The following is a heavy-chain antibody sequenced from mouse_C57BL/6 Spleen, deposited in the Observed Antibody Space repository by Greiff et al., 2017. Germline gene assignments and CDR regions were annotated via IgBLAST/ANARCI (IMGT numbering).Heavy chain of an antibody. J-gene: IGHJ1*03. CDR1: GYTFTDYE. CDR2: IYPETGGT. CDR3: ARGATVGYFDV. D-gene: IGHD1-1*01. V-gene: IGHV1-15*01. Sequence: QVQLQQSGAELVRPGASVTLSCKASGYTFTDYEMHWVKQTPVHGLEWIAAIYPETGGTAYNQKFKGKAILTAEKSSSTAYMELRSLTSEDSAVYYCARGATVGYFDVWGTGTTVTVSS.